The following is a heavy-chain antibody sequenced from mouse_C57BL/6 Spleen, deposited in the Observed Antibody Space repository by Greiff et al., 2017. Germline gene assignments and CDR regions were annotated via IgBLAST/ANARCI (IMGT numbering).Heavy chain of an antibody. V-gene: IGHV2-5*01. CDR3: AIYSNYHYAMDY. Sequence: VHLVESGPGLVQPSQSLSITCTVSGFSLTSYGVHWVRQSPGKGLEWLGVIWRGGSTDYNAAFMSRLSITKDNSKSQVFFKMNSLQADDTAIYYCAIYSNYHYAMDYWGQGTSVTVSS. D-gene: IGHD2-5*01. CDR2: IWRGGST. CDR1: GFSLTSYG. J-gene: IGHJ4*01.